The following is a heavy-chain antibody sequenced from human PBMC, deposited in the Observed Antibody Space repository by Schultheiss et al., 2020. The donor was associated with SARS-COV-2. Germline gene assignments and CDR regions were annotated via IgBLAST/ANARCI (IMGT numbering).Heavy chain of an antibody. V-gene: IGHV4-34*01. CDR1: GGSFSGYY. CDR2: IYHTGST. CDR3: ARVDFWSGYLGWFDP. J-gene: IGHJ5*02. D-gene: IGHD3-3*01. Sequence: SETLSLTCAVYGGSFSGYYWSWIRQPPGKGLEWIGSIYHTGSTYYSPSLKSRVTISVDTSKNQFSLKLSSVTAADTAVYYCARVDFWSGYLGWFDPWGQGTLVTVSS.